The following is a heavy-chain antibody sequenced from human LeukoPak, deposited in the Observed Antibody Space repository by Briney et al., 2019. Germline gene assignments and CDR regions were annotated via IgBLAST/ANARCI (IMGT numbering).Heavy chain of an antibody. J-gene: IGHJ4*02. CDR3: AREVWAVAGTVDY. D-gene: IGHD6-19*01. CDR2: ISSSSSYI. V-gene: IGHV3-21*01. Sequence: GGSLRLSCAASGFTVSSNYMSWVRQAPGKGLEWVSSISSSSSYIYYADSVKGRFTISRDNAKNSLYLQMNSLRAEDTAVYYCAREVWAVAGTVDYWGQGTLVTVSS. CDR1: GFTVSSNY.